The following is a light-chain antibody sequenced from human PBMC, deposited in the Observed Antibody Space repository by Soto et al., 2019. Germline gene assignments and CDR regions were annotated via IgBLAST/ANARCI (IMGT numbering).Light chain of an antibody. CDR1: SSNIGSNT. CDR2: NDN. V-gene: IGLV1-44*01. J-gene: IGLJ2*01. Sequence: QSVLTQPPSASGTPGQRVTMSCSGSSSNIGSNTVNWYKQLPGTAPKLLIYNDNQRPSGGPDRFSGSKSGTSASLAISGLQSEDEGDYYCASWDDSLNGVVFGGGTKLTVL. CDR3: ASWDDSLNGVV.